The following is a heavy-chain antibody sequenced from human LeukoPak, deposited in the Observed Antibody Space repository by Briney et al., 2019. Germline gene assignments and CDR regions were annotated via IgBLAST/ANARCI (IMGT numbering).Heavy chain of an antibody. Sequence: PSETLSLTCAVYGGSFSGYYWSWIRQPPGKGLAWIGEINHSGSTNYNPSLKSRVTISVDTSKNQFSLKLSSVTAADTAVYYCASGRKYYYGSGSYSYWGQGTLVTVSS. CDR2: INHSGST. D-gene: IGHD3-10*01. J-gene: IGHJ4*02. V-gene: IGHV4-34*01. CDR3: ASGRKYYYGSGSYSY. CDR1: GGSFSGYY.